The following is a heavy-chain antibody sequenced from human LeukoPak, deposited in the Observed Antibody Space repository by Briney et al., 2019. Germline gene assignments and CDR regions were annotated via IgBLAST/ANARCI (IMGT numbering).Heavy chain of an antibody. CDR2: IWYDGSNK. J-gene: IGHJ4*02. V-gene: IGHV3-33*06. CDR3: AKDHHTGGFETDY. D-gene: IGHD5-18*01. Sequence: GGSLRLSCAASGFTFSSYAMHWVRQAPGKGLEWVAVIWYDGSNKYYADSVKGRFTISRDNSKNTVYLQMNSLISEDTAVYYCAKDHHTGGFETDYWGQGTLVTVSS. CDR1: GFTFSSYA.